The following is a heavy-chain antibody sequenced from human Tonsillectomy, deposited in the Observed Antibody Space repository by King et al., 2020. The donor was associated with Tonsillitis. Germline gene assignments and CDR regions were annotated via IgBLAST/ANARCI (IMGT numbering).Heavy chain of an antibody. CDR3: TTVAYYDSSGYYVDY. V-gene: IGHV3-15*01. D-gene: IGHD3-22*01. CDR2: IKSKTDGGTT. J-gene: IGHJ4*02. Sequence: VQLVESGGGLVKPGGSLRLSCAASGFTFSNAWMSWVRQAPGKGLEWVGRIKSKTDGGTTDYAAPVKGRFTISRDDSKNTLYLQMNSLKTEDTAVYYCTTVAYYDSSGYYVDYWGRGTLVTVSS. CDR1: GFTFSNAW.